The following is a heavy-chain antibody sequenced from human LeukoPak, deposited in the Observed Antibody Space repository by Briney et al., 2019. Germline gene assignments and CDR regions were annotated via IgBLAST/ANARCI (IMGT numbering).Heavy chain of an antibody. D-gene: IGHD6-13*01. CDR2: IYYTGST. J-gene: IGHJ4*02. V-gene: IGHV4-59*08. Sequence: PSETLSLTCTVSGGSISSSYWSLIRQPPGKGLEWIGYIYYTGSTNYNPSLKSRVTISVDTSMNQFSLKLSSVTAADTAVYYCARSHDSSRWSFDYWGQGTLVTVSS. CDR3: ARSHDSSRWSFDY. CDR1: GGSISSSY.